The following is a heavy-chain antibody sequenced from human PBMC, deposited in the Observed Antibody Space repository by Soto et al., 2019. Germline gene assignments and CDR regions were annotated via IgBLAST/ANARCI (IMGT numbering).Heavy chain of an antibody. V-gene: IGHV4-4*02. CDR2: IYHSGST. Sequence: LSLTCAASGGSISSSNWWSWVRQPPGKGLEWIGEIYHSGSTNYNPSLKSRVTISVDTSNNQFSLKLTSVTAADTAVYYCARVHVMVVAGSTFDYWGHGTLVTVSS. CDR3: ARVHVMVVAGSTFDY. J-gene: IGHJ4*01. D-gene: IGHD6-19*01. CDR1: GGSISSSNW.